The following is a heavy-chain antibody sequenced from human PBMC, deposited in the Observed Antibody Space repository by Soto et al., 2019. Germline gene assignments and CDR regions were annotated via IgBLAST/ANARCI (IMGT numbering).Heavy chain of an antibody. J-gene: IGHJ4*02. D-gene: IGHD6-13*01. Sequence: GGSLRLSCEASGFIFTNFWMHWVRQVPGKGLVWVSRIDTSGSSTSYADSVKGRFTISRDNAKNTVSLQMNSLRAEDTGVYYCAKDSWYFDLWSQGSLVTVSS. CDR2: IDTSGSST. V-gene: IGHV3-74*01. CDR3: AKDSWYFDL. CDR1: GFIFTNFW.